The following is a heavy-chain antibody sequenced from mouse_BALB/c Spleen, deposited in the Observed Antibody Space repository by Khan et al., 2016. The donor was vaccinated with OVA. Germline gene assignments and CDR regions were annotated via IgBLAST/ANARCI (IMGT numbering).Heavy chain of an antibody. CDR3: AREIYYDYAYYYAMDY. Sequence: VQLQQSGPGLVAPSQNLSITCTVSGFSLTGYGVNWVRQPPGKGLEWLGMIWGDGSTDYNSALKSRLSISKDNSKSQVFLKMNSLQTDDTARYYCAREIYYDYAYYYAMDYWGQGTSVTVSS. J-gene: IGHJ4*01. CDR1: GFSLTGYG. CDR2: IWGDGST. D-gene: IGHD2-4*01. V-gene: IGHV2-6-7*01.